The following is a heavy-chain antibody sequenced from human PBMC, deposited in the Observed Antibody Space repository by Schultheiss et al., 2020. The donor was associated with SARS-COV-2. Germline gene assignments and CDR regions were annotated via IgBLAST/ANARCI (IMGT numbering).Heavy chain of an antibody. V-gene: IGHV4-34*01. D-gene: IGHD5-12*01. Sequence: SETLSLTCAVYGGSFSGYYWSWIRQPPGKGLEWIGEINHSGSTNYNPSLKSRVTISVDTSKNQFSLKLSSVTAADTAVYYCARSPIVATGGFDYWGQGTLVTVSS. CDR3: ARSPIVATGGFDY. J-gene: IGHJ4*02. CDR2: INHSGST. CDR1: GGSFSGYY.